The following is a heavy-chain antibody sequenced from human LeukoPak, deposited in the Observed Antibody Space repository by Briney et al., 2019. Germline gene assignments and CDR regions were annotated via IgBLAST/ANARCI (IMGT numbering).Heavy chain of an antibody. CDR1: GYSISSGYY. D-gene: IGHD5-18*01. CDR3: ATAGYSYGYGAFDI. V-gene: IGHV4-38-2*01. J-gene: IGHJ3*02. CDR2: IYHSGST. Sequence: PSETLSLTCAVSGYSISSGYYWGWIRQPPGKGLEWIGSIYHSGSTYYNPSLKSRVTISVDTSKNQFSLKLSSVTAADTAVYYCATAGYSYGYGAFDIWGQGTMVTVSS.